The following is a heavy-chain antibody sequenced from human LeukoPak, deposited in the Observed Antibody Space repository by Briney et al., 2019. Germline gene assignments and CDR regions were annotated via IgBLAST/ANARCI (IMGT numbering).Heavy chain of an antibody. CDR3: ARGWGSGSYLKTGFDY. Sequence: ASVKVSCKASGYTFTGYCMHWVRQATGQGLEWMGWMNPNSGNTGYAQKFQGRVTMTRNTSISTAYMELSSLRSEDTAMYYCARGWGSGSYLKTGFDYWGQGTLVTVSS. V-gene: IGHV1-8*02. J-gene: IGHJ4*02. D-gene: IGHD1-26*01. CDR2: MNPNSGNT. CDR1: GYTFTGYC.